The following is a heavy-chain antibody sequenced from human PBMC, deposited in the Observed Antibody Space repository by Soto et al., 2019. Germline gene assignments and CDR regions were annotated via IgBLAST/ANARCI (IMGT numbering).Heavy chain of an antibody. CDR2: INHSGST. Sequence: SETLSLTCAVYGGSFSGYYWSWIRQPPGKGLEWIGEINHSGSTNYNPSLNSRVTVSVDTSKNQFSLKVTSVTAADTAVYYCARLYGYCIRNSCHGHYAMDVWGQRTTVTVSS. CDR1: GGSFSGYY. CDR3: ARLYGYCIRNSCHGHYAMDV. J-gene: IGHJ6*02. V-gene: IGHV4-34*01. D-gene: IGHD2-2*01.